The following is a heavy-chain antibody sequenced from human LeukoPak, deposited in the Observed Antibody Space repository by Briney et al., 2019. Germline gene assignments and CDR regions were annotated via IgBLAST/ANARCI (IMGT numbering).Heavy chain of an antibody. J-gene: IGHJ4*02. D-gene: IGHD3-3*01. CDR1: QFTFSDYT. CDR3: AGYVYGVVTSFDY. V-gene: IGHV3-21*01. Sequence: GSLRLSCAASQFTFSDYTMNWVRRAPGKGLEWVSSISTRSDYIYYAESVKGRFTISRDNAKNSLYLQMNGLRAEDTAVYYCAGYVYGVVTSFDYWGQGTLVTVSS. CDR2: ISTRSDYI.